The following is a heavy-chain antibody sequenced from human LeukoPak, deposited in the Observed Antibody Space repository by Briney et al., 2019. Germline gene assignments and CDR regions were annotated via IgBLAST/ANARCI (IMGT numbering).Heavy chain of an antibody. V-gene: IGHV3-7*05. J-gene: IGHJ4*02. Sequence: PGGSLRLSCAASGLTFSSYWMSWVRQAPGKGLEWVANIKQDGSEKYYVDSVKGRFTISRDNGKNSLYLQMNSLRGEDTALYYCAKWGYSSGWYFDYWGQGTLVTVSS. D-gene: IGHD6-19*01. CDR3: AKWGYSSGWYFDY. CDR2: IKQDGSEK. CDR1: GLTFSSYW.